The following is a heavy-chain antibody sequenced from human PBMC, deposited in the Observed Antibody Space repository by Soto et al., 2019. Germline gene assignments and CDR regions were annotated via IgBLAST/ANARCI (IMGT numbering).Heavy chain of an antibody. CDR2: IDPSDSYT. CDR1: GYSFTSYW. J-gene: IGHJ5*02. D-gene: IGHD2-2*01. V-gene: IGHV5-10-1*01. CDR3: ARGYQLQPNWFDP. Sequence: PGESLKISCKGSGYSFTSYWISWVRQMPGKGLEWMGRIDPSDSYTNYSPSFQGHVTISADKSISTAYLQWSSLKASDTAMYYCARGYQLQPNWFDPWGQGTLVTVSS.